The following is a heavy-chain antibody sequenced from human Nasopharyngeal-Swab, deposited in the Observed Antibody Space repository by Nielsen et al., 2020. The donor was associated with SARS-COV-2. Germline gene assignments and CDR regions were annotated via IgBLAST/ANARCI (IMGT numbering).Heavy chain of an antibody. Sequence: GGSLGLSCVDSGFRDYSMNWVRQAPGKGLEWVSSISSSSSDIYYADSVKGRFTISRDSAKNSLYLQMNNLRAEDTAVYYCARGYCSSGSCYAKHYGMDVWGQGTTVTVSS. CDR3: ARGYCSSGSCYAKHYGMDV. V-gene: IGHV3-21*01. CDR2: ISSSSSDI. J-gene: IGHJ6*02. D-gene: IGHD2-15*01. CDR1: GFRDYS.